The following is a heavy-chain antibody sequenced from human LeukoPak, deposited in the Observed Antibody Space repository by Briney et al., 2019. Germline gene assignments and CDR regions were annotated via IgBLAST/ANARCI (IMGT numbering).Heavy chain of an antibody. J-gene: IGHJ5*02. CDR3: ARRVEMSSASATSDTWLDP. CDR1: GDSVTNYY. V-gene: IGHV4-59*02. Sequence: SETLSLTCTVSGDSVTNYYWNWIRQSSGKGLEWIGHIHFSGDTNYNPSLRSRVTLSLDSAKNQFSLRLISVTAADTALYYCARRVEMSSASATSDTWLDPWGQGTLVSVSS. CDR2: IHFSGDT. D-gene: IGHD3-10*01.